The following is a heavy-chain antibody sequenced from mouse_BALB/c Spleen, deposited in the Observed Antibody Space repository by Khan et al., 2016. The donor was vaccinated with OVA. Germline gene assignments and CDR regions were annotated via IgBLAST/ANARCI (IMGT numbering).Heavy chain of an antibody. J-gene: IGHJ4*01. CDR1: GFSLTNYG. CDR2: IWSDGTT. Sequence: VELVESGPGLVAPSQSLSITCTISGFSLTNYGVHWVRQPPGKGLEWLVVIWSDGTTTYESALKSRLTISKDNSKSQVFLKMDSLQTDDTAMYYCARQPYFHYYVMDYWGQGTSVTVSS. CDR3: ARQPYFHYYVMDY. V-gene: IGHV2-6-1*01. D-gene: IGHD2-10*01.